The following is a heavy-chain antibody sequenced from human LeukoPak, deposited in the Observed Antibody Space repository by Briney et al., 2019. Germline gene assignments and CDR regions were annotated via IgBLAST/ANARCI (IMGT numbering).Heavy chain of an antibody. CDR2: IYYSGSTNYNSGST. V-gene: IGHV4-59*01. D-gene: IGHD5-24*01. CDR3: ARAGARDGYTFDY. Sequence: SETLSPTCTVSGGSIRSYYWSWIRQPPGKGLEWIGYIYYSGSTNYNSGSTNYNPSLKSRVTISVDTSKNQFSLKLHSVTAADTALYYCARAGARDGYTFDYWGQGTVVTVSS. J-gene: IGHJ4*02. CDR1: GGSIRSYY.